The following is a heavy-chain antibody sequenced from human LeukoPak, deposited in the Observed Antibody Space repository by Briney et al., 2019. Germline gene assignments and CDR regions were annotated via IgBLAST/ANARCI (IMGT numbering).Heavy chain of an antibody. J-gene: IGHJ6*02. CDR1: GFTFTTYW. CDR3: ARDAVDTANAV. V-gene: IGHV3-74*01. CDR2: INSDGSIT. D-gene: IGHD5-18*01. Sequence: GGSLRLSCAASGFTFTTYWMHWVRQAPGKGLVWVSHINSDGSITSYADSVKGRFTISRDNAKNTLYLQMSSLRAEDTAVYYCARDAVDTANAVWGQGTTVTVSS.